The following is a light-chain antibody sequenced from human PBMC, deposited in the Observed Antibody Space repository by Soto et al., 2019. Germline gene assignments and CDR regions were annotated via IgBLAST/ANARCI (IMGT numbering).Light chain of an antibody. CDR2: EGS. Sequence: QSALTQPASVSGSPGQSITISCTGTSSDVGSYNLVSWYQQLPGKAPKLVIYEGSKRPSGVSDRFSGSKSGNTASLTISGLEAKEKAAYSCSSFALFNTLVLGGGTKLTVL. CDR1: SSDVGSYNL. CDR3: SSFALFNTLV. V-gene: IGLV2-23*01. J-gene: IGLJ2*01.